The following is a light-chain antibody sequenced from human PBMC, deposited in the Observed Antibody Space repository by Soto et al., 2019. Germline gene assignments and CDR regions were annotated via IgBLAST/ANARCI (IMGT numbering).Light chain of an antibody. J-gene: IGLJ2*01. CDR3: SSYGGNNNLV. CDR2: EVS. CDR1: SSDVGGYNY. V-gene: IGLV2-8*01. Sequence: QSVLTQPPSASGSPGQSVTISCTGTSSDVGGYNYVSWYQQHPGKAPKVMIYEVSKRPSGVPDRFSGSKSGNTASLTVSGLQAEDEADYYCSSYGGNNNLVFGGGTKVTVL.